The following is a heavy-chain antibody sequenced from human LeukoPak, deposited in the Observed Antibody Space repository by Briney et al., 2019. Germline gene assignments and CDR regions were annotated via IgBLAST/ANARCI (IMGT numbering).Heavy chain of an antibody. V-gene: IGHV3-48*04. D-gene: IGHD5-18*01. Sequence: GGSLRLSCSASGFTFSTYSMNWVRQAPGKGLEWVSYISSSGSTIYYADSVKGRFTISRDNAKNSLYLQMNSLRAEDTAVYYCARVSGGYSDYWGQGTLVTVSS. CDR1: GFTFSTYS. CDR2: ISSSGSTI. CDR3: ARVSGGYSDY. J-gene: IGHJ4*02.